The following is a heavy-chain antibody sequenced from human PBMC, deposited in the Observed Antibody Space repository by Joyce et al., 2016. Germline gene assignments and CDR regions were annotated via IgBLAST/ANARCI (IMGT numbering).Heavy chain of an antibody. CDR3: ARGGLVYDYSMDV. CDR1: GFTFRTSS. Sequence: EVQLVESGGGLVEPGGSLRISCAAPGFTFRTSSRSWFRQAPGKGLEWVSAISGDSTYIFYADSVKGRFTVSRDNAKNSLYLQMNTLRAEDTAVFFCARGGLVYDYSMDVWGQGTTVTVSS. D-gene: IGHD2-8*02. J-gene: IGHJ6*02. CDR2: ISGDSTYI. V-gene: IGHV3-21*02.